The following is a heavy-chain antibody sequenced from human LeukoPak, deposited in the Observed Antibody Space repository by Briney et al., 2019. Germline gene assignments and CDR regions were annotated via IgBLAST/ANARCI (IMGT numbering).Heavy chain of an antibody. CDR3: ARDGEVSSSWTGVFDY. Sequence: PGGSLRLSCAASGFTFSSYGMHWVRQAPGQGLEWVAVIWYDGSNKYYADSVKGRFTISRDNSKNTLYLQMNSLRAEDTAVYYCARDGEVSSSWTGVFDYWGQGTLVTVSS. CDR2: IWYDGSNK. CDR1: GFTFSSYG. D-gene: IGHD6-13*01. V-gene: IGHV3-33*01. J-gene: IGHJ4*02.